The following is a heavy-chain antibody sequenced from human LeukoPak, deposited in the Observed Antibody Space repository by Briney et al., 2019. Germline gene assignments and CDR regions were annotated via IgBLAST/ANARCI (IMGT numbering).Heavy chain of an antibody. CDR3: ARGIRRTNTGYSSSWYFDY. V-gene: IGHV3-21*01. J-gene: IGHJ4*02. Sequence: GGSLRLSCAASGFTFSSYSMNWVRQASGKGLEWASSISSSSSYIYYADSVKGRFTISRDNAKNSLYLQMNSLRAEDTAVYYCARGIRRTNTGYSSSWYFDYWGQGTLVTVSS. D-gene: IGHD6-13*01. CDR1: GFTFSSYS. CDR2: ISSSSSYI.